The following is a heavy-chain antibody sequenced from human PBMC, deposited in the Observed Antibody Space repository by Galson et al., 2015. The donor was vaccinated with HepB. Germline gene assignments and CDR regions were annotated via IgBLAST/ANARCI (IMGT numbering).Heavy chain of an antibody. CDR3: ARVTSTHNFGRSRYSFYYYGMDV. CDR2: INTNTGEP. CDR1: GGTFSSYG. V-gene: IGHV7-4-1*02. J-gene: IGHJ6*02. Sequence: SVKVSCKASGGTFSSYGINWVRQAPGQGLEWMGWINTNTGEPTYAQAFTGRFVFSLDTSVTTAHLQISSLKPEDTAVYYCARVTSTHNFGRSRYSFYYYGMDVWGQGTTVTVPS. D-gene: IGHD1-20*01.